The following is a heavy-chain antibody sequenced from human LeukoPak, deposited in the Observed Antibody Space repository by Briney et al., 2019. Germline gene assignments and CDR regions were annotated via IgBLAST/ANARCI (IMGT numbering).Heavy chain of an antibody. Sequence: GGSLRLSCVASGFTFSTYAIHWVRQAPGKGLEWVASINSDGSEGYYADVVKGRFTISRDNAKNSLYLQINSLRAEDTAVYYCARSSYSSSSSVWGQGTMVTVSS. CDR1: GFTFSTYA. D-gene: IGHD6-6*01. CDR3: ARSSYSSSSSV. CDR2: INSDGSEG. J-gene: IGHJ3*01. V-gene: IGHV3-7*03.